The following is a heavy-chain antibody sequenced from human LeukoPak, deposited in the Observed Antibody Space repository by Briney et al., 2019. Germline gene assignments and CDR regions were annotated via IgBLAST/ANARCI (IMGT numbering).Heavy chain of an antibody. CDR3: ARERILGTTTDYCDY. CDR2: ISRTTGSI. J-gene: IGHJ4*02. D-gene: IGHD1-26*01. V-gene: IGHV3-48*04. Sequence: GGSLRLSCEAAGFTASSYTMNWVRQAPGKGLEWVSLISRTTGSIYYADSVRGRFTISRDSAKNSVYLQMNSLRAEDTAIYYCARERILGTTTDYCDYWGEGTRVIVSS. CDR1: GFTASSYT.